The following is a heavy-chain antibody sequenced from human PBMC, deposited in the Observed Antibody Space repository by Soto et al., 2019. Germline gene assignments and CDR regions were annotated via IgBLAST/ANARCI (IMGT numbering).Heavy chain of an antibody. D-gene: IGHD2-15*01. CDR3: ARDGKEQEDY. CDR2: IWYDGSNK. CDR1: GFTFSSYG. Sequence: QVQLVESGGGVVQPGRSLRLSCAASGFTFSSYGMHWVRQAPGKGLEWVAVIWYDGSNKYYADSVKGRFTISRDNSKNTLYLQMNRLRAEDTAVYYCARDGKEQEDYWGQGTLVTVSS. V-gene: IGHV3-33*01. J-gene: IGHJ4*02.